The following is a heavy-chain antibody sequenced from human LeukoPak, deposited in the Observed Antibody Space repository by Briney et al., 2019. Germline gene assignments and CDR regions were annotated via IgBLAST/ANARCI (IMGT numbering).Heavy chain of an antibody. CDR2: INHSGST. CDR3: ASARRPDY. Sequence: SDTLSLTCAVYGGPFSGYYWSWIRQPPGKGLEWIGEINHSGSTNYNPSLKSRVTISVDTSKNQFSLKLSSVTAADTAVYYCASARRPDYWGQGTLVTVSS. J-gene: IGHJ4*02. CDR1: GGPFSGYY. V-gene: IGHV4-34*01.